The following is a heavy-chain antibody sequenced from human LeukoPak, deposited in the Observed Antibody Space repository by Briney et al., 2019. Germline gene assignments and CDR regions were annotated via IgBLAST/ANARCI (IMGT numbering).Heavy chain of an antibody. Sequence: VASVKVSCKASGFTFTSSAMQWVRQARGQRLEWIGWIVVGSGNTNYAQKFQERVTITRDMSTSTAYMELSSLRSEDTAVYYCVAGRYSYRAGPLADYWGQGTLVTVSS. V-gene: IGHV1-58*02. CDR3: VAGRYSYRAGPLADY. CDR1: GFTFTSSA. J-gene: IGHJ4*02. D-gene: IGHD5-18*01. CDR2: IVVGSGNT.